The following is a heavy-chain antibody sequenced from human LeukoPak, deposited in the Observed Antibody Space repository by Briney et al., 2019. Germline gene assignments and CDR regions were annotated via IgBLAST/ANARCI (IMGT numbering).Heavy chain of an antibody. Sequence: SETLSLTCTVSGGSISSYYWSWIRQPPGKGLEWIGYIYYSGSTNYNSSLKSRVTISVDTSKNQFSLKLSSVTAADTAVYYCARISTIFGASYVDWGQGTLVTVSS. D-gene: IGHD3-3*01. CDR2: IYYSGST. CDR1: GGSISSYY. J-gene: IGHJ4*02. CDR3: ARISTIFGASYVD. V-gene: IGHV4-59*08.